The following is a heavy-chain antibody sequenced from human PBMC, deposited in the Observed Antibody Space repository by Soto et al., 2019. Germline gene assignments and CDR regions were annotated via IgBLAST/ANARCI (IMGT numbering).Heavy chain of an antibody. D-gene: IGHD3-3*01. CDR1: GGSISSYY. J-gene: IGHJ4*02. CDR2: IYYSGST. Sequence: XXTLSLTFTVSGGSISSYYWRWILQPPGKGLEWIGYIYYSGSTNYNPSLKSRVTISVDTSKNQFSLKLSSVTAEDTAVYYCARSATTIFGVVPTAYWGQGTLVTVSS. CDR3: ARSATTIFGVVPTAY. V-gene: IGHV4-59*01.